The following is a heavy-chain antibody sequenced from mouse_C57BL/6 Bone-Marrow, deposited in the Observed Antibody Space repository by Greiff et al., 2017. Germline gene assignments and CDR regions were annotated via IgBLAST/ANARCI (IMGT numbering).Heavy chain of an antibody. V-gene: IGHV6-3*01. CDR2: IRLKSDNYAT. J-gene: IGHJ2*01. D-gene: IGHD2-4*01. CDR1: GFTFSNYW. Sequence: EVKLMESGGGLVQPGGSMKLSCVASGFTFSNYWMNWVRQSPEKGLEWVAQIRLKSDNYATHYAESVKGRFTISRDDSKSSVYLQMNNLRAEDTGIYYCTQYDYDSYWGQGTTLTVSS. CDR3: TQYDYDSY.